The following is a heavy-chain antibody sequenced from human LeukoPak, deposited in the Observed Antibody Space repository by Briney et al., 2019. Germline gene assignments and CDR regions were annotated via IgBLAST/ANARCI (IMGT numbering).Heavy chain of an antibody. Sequence: APVKVSCKASGYTFTTYDINWVRQATGHGLEWMGWMNPNSGNTGYAQKFQGRVTMTRNTSIKTAYMELSGLRSDDSAVYYCARGLGVGATNYFDFWGQGTLVTVSS. J-gene: IGHJ4*02. V-gene: IGHV1-8*01. CDR1: GYTFTTYD. D-gene: IGHD1-26*01. CDR3: ARGLGVGATNYFDF. CDR2: MNPNSGNT.